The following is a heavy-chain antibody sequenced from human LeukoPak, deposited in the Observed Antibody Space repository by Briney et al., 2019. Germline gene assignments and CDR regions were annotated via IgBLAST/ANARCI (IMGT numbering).Heavy chain of an antibody. CDR1: GFTFSSYA. J-gene: IGHJ3*02. CDR2: ISDDFGT. CDR3: ATYYYGSGSYWGAFDI. Sequence: GGSPRLSCAASGFTFSSYAMSFLRRAPGKGLEWVSAISDDFGTYYADSVKGRFTISRDNSKNTLYLQMNSLRAEDTAVYYCATYYYGSGSYWGAFDIWGQGTMVTVSS. V-gene: IGHV3-23*01. D-gene: IGHD3-10*01.